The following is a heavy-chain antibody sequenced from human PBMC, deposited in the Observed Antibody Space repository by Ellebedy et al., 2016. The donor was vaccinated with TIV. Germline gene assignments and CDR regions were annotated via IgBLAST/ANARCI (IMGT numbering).Heavy chain of an antibody. D-gene: IGHD4-17*01. CDR2: IYYSGST. CDR3: ARGGPLRYFDY. V-gene: IGHV4-59*12. J-gene: IGHJ4*02. Sequence: SETLSLTXTVSGGSISSYYWSWIRQPPGKGLEWIGYIYYSGSTNYNPSLKSRVTISVDTSKNQFSLKLSSVTAADTAVYYCARGGPLRYFDYWGQGTLVTVSS. CDR1: GGSISSYY.